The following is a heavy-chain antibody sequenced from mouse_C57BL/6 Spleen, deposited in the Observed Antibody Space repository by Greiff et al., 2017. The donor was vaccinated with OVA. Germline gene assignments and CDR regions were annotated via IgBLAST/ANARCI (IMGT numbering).Heavy chain of an antibody. J-gene: IGHJ2*01. Sequence: ESGPGLVKPSQSLSLTCSVTGYSITSGYYWNWIRQFPGNKLEWMGYISYDGSNNYNPSLKNRISITRDTSKNQFFLKLNSVTTEDTATYYCARELITTVVAFDYWGQGTTLTVSS. V-gene: IGHV3-6*01. D-gene: IGHD1-1*01. CDR1: GYSITSGYY. CDR2: ISYDGSN. CDR3: ARELITTVVAFDY.